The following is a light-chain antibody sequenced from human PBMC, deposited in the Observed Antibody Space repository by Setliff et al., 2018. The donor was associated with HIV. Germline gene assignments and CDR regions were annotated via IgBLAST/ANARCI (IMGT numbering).Light chain of an antibody. CDR3: QQYGSSPLT. J-gene: IGKJ4*01. CDR2: DAS. CDR1: QSVSSSS. Sequence: EIVLTQSPGTLSLSPGERATLSCRASQSVSSSSLAWYQQKPGLAPRLLIYDASSRATDIPDRFSGSGSGTDFTLTISRLEPEDFAVYYCQQYGSSPLTFGGGTKVDIK. V-gene: IGKV3D-20*01.